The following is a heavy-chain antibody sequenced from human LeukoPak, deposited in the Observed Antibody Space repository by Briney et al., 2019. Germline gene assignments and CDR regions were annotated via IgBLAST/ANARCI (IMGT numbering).Heavy chain of an antibody. CDR2: IHHPAST. V-gene: IGHV4-38-2*02. CDR3: ARQLGYLEEAWKPYDAFDI. Sequence: PSETLSLTCSVSGFFISSGYFWGWIRQPPGKRLEWIATIHHPASTYYNPSLKSRVTISIHTSKNQLSLTLSPVTAADTAVYYCARQLGYLEEAWKPYDAFDIWGQGTTVTVSS. J-gene: IGHJ3*02. CDR1: GFFISSGYF. D-gene: IGHD5-18*01.